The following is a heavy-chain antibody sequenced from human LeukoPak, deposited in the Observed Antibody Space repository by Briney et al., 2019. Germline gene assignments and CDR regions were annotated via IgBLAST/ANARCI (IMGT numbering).Heavy chain of an antibody. Sequence: SETLSLTCTVSGGSISSSSYYWGWIRQPPGKGLEWIGSIYYSGSTYYNPSLKSRVTISVDTSKNQFSLKLSSVTAADTAVYYCARAVVVVPAAMFGSFLGYYYYYMDVWGKGTTVTISS. J-gene: IGHJ6*03. D-gene: IGHD2-2*01. CDR1: GGSISSSSYY. CDR2: IYYSGST. CDR3: ARAVVVVPAAMFGSFLGYYYYYMDV. V-gene: IGHV4-39*01.